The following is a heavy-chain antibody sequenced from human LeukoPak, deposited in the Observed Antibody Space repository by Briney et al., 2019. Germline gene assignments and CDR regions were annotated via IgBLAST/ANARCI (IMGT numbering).Heavy chain of an antibody. CDR1: GFTFSSYA. CDR2: ISGSGGST. D-gene: IGHD5-18*01. CDR3: ARIQLWSYIDY. Sequence: GGSLRLSCAASGFTFSSYAMSWVRQAPGKGLEWVSAISGSGGSTYYADSVKGRFTTSRDNSKNTLYLQMNSLRAEDTAVYYCARIQLWSYIDYWGQGTLVTVSS. V-gene: IGHV3-23*01. J-gene: IGHJ4*02.